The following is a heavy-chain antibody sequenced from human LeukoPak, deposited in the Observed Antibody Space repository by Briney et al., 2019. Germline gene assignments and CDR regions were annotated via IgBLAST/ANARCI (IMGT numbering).Heavy chain of an antibody. CDR2: ISGDGGHT. CDR1: GFTFDDYA. Sequence: PGGSLRLSCAASGFTFDDYAMHWVRQAPGKGLEWVSLISGDGGHTYYADSVKGRFTVSRDNSKNPLYLEMNSLKTEDSAFYYCAKDTLYSSSSLDYWGQGTLLTVSS. D-gene: IGHD6-6*01. J-gene: IGHJ4*02. CDR3: AKDTLYSSSSLDY. V-gene: IGHV3-43*02.